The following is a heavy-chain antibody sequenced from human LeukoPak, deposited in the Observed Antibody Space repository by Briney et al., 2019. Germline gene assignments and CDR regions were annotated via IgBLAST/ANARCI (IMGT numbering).Heavy chain of an antibody. J-gene: IGHJ4*02. CDR3: AGRVGAIWVDY. V-gene: IGHV4-39*01. D-gene: IGHD1-26*01. CDR2: IYYSGST. CDR1: GGSISSDSYY. Sequence: PSETLSLTCTVSGGSISSDSYYWGWIRQPPGKGLEWIGSIYYSGSTYYNPSLKSRVTISVDTSKNQFSLKLSSVTAADTAVYYCAGRVGAIWVDYWGQGTLVTVSS.